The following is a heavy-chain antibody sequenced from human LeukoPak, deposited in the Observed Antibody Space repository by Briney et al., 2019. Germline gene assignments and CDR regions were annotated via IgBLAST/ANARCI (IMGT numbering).Heavy chain of an antibody. J-gene: IGHJ4*02. V-gene: IGHV3-23*01. Sequence: GGSLRLSCAASGFTFSSAWMSWVRQAPGKGLEWVSAISGSGGSTYYADSVKGRFTISGDNSKNTLYLQMNSLRAEDTAVYYCAKVSVVGAYYFDYWGQGTLVTVSS. CDR1: GFTFSSAW. D-gene: IGHD2-15*01. CDR2: ISGSGGST. CDR3: AKVSVVGAYYFDY.